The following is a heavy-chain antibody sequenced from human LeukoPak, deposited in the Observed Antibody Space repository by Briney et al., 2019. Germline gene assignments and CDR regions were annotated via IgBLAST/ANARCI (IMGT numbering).Heavy chain of an antibody. J-gene: IGHJ6*02. CDR1: GFTFSNHW. Sequence: GGSLRLSCAASGFTFSNHWIHWVRQAPGKGLVWVSRIKTDGSVTNYADSVEGRFTISRDTAKNTVYLQMNGLRVEETAIYYCARGISMDVWGQGTTVTVSS. CDR2: IKTDGSVT. CDR3: ARGISMDV. V-gene: IGHV3-74*01.